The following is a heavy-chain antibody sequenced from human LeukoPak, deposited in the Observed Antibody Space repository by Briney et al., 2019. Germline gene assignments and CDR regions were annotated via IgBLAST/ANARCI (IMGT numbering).Heavy chain of an antibody. CDR3: ARVMYSTIDY. CDR1: GGSISSYY. J-gene: IGHJ4*02. D-gene: IGHD6-13*01. Sequence: ASETLSLTCTVSGGSISSYYWSWIRQPPGKGLEWIGYIYYSGSTNYNPSLKSRVTISVDTSKNQFSLKLSSVTAADTVVYYCARVMYSTIDYWGQGTLVTVSS. V-gene: IGHV4-59*01. CDR2: IYYSGST.